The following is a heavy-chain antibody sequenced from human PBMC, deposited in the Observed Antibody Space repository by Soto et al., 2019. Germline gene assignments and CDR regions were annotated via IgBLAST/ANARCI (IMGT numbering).Heavy chain of an antibody. CDR1: GYSFTSYG. CDR2: LNPANGDT. J-gene: IGHJ5*02. D-gene: IGHD2-15*01. Sequence: FQLVQSGTEVKKPGASVKISCKASGYSFTSYGLHWVRQAPGQGLEWVGWLNPANGDTIYSPKLQGRVTITRDTSSSTAYMELSTLTFEDTSVYYCVRRHVSGGQIDWFDPWGQGTLVTVSS. CDR3: VRRHVSGGQIDWFDP. V-gene: IGHV1-3*01.